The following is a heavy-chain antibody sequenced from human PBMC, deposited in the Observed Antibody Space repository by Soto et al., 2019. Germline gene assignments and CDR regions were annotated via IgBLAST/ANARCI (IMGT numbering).Heavy chain of an antibody. V-gene: IGHV4-34*01. CDR1: DGPFSRYY. CDR2: INHVGNT. CDR3: ASGIRGVGAAGSVDWFGP. D-gene: IGHD6-13*01. J-gene: IGHJ5*02. Sequence: SETLSRTCAVADGPFSRYYWSWIRQPPGKGLEWIGEINHVGNTYYNPSLKSRVTISVDPSKKQFSLNLSSVTAADTAVYYCASGIRGVGAAGSVDWFGPCGQVTLVT.